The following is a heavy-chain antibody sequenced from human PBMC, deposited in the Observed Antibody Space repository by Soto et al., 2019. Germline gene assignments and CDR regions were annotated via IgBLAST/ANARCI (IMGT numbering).Heavy chain of an antibody. Sequence: EGQVLESGGGLVQPGESLRLSCEASGFIFSTYAMSWVRQAPGKGLEWLSGITGSGTVTYYRDSVKGRFTISRDRSKSTVYLQMNDLRPDDTAVYYCASWHEREHAYDVWGQGTTVIVSS. J-gene: IGHJ3*01. D-gene: IGHD1-1*01. CDR3: ASWHEREHAYDV. CDR2: ITGSGTVT. CDR1: GFIFSTYA. V-gene: IGHV3-23*01.